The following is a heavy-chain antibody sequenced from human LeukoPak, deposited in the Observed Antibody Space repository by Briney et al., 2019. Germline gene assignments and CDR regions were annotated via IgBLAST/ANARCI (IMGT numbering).Heavy chain of an antibody. V-gene: IGHV4-34*01. CDR2: INHSGST. CDR1: GGSFSGYY. D-gene: IGHD3-16*02. J-gene: IGHJ3*02. Sequence: PSETLSLTCAVYGGSFSGYYWSWIRQPPGKGPEWIGEINHSGSTNYNPSLKSRVTISVDTSKNQFSLKLSSVTAADTAVYYCARHFGYYDHVWGSYPNDAFDIWGQGTMVTVSS. CDR3: ARHFGYYDHVWGSYPNDAFDI.